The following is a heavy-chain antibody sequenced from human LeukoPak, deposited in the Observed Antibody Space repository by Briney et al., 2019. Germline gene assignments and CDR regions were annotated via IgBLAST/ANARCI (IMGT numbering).Heavy chain of an antibody. CDR2: ISSSGSTI. CDR1: GFTFSSYA. CDR3: GREQYYYDSSGYLDY. D-gene: IGHD3-22*01. V-gene: IGHV3-11*01. Sequence: PGGSLRLSCAASGFTFSSYAMSWIRQAPGKGLEWVSYISSSGSTIYYADSVKGRFTISRDNAKNSLYLQMNSLRAEDTAVYYCGREQYYYDSSGYLDYWGQGTLVTVSS. J-gene: IGHJ4*02.